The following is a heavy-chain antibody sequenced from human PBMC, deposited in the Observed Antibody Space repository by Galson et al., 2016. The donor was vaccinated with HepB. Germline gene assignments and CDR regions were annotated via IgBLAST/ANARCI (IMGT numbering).Heavy chain of an antibody. Sequence: YLRLSCAASGFTFSSYAMSWVRQAPGKGLNWVSSISGSVGSTYYADSVKGRFTISRDNSKNTLYLQINSLRAEDTAIYYCAKDLYDYYDTSGYGLEGNAFDIWGQGTMVTVSS. CDR3: AKDLYDYYDTSGYGLEGNAFDI. CDR1: GFTFSSYA. D-gene: IGHD3-22*01. J-gene: IGHJ3*02. V-gene: IGHV3-23*01. CDR2: ISGSVGST.